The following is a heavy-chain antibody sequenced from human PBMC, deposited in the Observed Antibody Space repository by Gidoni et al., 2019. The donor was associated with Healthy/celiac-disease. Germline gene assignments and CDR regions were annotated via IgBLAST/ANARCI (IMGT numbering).Heavy chain of an antibody. J-gene: IGHJ5*02. D-gene: IGHD2-8*02. Sequence: QVQLLESGPGLVKPSETLSLTCTVSGGSISSYYWSWIRQPPGKGLEWIGYIYYSGSTNYNPSLKSRVTISVDTSKNQFSLKLSSVTAADTAVYYCARDTAAPREDYCTGGVCYYPNREEGWFDPWGQGTLVTVSS. CDR3: ARDTAAPREDYCTGGVCYYPNREEGWFDP. CDR1: GGSISSYY. V-gene: IGHV4-59*01. CDR2: IYYSGST.